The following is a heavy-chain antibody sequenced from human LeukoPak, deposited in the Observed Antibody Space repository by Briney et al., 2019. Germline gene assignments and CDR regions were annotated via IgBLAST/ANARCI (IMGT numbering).Heavy chain of an antibody. J-gene: IGHJ5*02. CDR3: ARHRRPAYCYGDACSLSFWFAP. CDR1: GGSINDPNDD. CDR2: LFYDGTT. Sequence: NPSETLSLTCNVFGGSINDPNDDWGWIRQSPGGTLEWIGSLFYDGTTYYNPSLNSRVTISLDKSTTHFSLNLKPVTATDTSVYFCARHRRPAYCYGDACSLSFWFAPWGQGTLVTVSS. V-gene: IGHV4-39*02. D-gene: IGHD2-21*02.